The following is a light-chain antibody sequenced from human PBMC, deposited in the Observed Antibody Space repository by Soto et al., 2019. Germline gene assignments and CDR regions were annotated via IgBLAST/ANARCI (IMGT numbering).Light chain of an antibody. V-gene: IGLV2-14*01. CDR3: SSYTSISTRV. Sequence: QSALTQPASVSGSPGQSITISCTGTSSDVGSYNYVSWYQQHPGKAPKLMIYEVSNRPSGVSNRFSGSKSGNTASLTSSGLQAVDEANYYCSSYTSISTRVFGGGTQLTVL. CDR2: EVS. CDR1: SSDVGSYNY. J-gene: IGLJ3*02.